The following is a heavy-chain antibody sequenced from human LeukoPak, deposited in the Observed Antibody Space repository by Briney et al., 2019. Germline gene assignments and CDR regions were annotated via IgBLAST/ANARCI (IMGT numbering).Heavy chain of an antibody. D-gene: IGHD2-2*01. J-gene: IGHJ5*02. V-gene: IGHV4-38-2*02. CDR3: ARDGTAGYCSSTSCAEDQDNWFDP. CDR1: GYSISSGYY. Sequence: PSETLSLTCTVSGYSISSGYYWGWIRQPPGKGPEWIGSIYDSGSTSYNPSLKSRVTISVDTSKNQFSLKLSSVTAADTAVYYCARDGTAGYCSSTSCAEDQDNWFDPWGRGTLVTVSS. CDR2: IYDSGST.